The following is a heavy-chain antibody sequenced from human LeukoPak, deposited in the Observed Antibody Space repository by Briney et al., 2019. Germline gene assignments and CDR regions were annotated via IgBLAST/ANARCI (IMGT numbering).Heavy chain of an antibody. V-gene: IGHV4-34*01. D-gene: IGHD2-2*01. CDR3: ATNPGGHCSSTSCYGEAP. CDR1: VESFSVYY. J-gene: IGHJ5*02. CDR2: INHSGST. Sequence: SETLSLTCALYVESFSVYYWSWIRHPPGKGVECIGQINHSGSTNYNASLKSRVNISVDTPKNQFSLKLSSVTAADTAVYYCATNPGGHCSSTSCYGEAPWGQGTLVTVSS.